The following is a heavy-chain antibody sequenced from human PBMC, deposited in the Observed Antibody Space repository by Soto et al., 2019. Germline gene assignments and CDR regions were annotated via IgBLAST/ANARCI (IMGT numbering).Heavy chain of an antibody. V-gene: IGHV4-59*01. D-gene: IGHD3-16*01. J-gene: IGHJ4*02. Sequence: QVQLQESGPGLVKPSETLSLTCNVSGGSISSSYWSWIRQPPGKGLEWIGYIYYSGSTNYNPPLKCRVSISVDTSKNQFSLKLSSVTAADTAVYYFLRGLRYFDLWGQGTLVTVSS. CDR2: IYYSGST. CDR1: GGSISSSY. CDR3: LRGLRYFDL.